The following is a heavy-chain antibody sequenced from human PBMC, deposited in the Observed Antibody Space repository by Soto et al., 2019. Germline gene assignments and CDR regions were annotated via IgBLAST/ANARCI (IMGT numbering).Heavy chain of an antibody. V-gene: IGHV4-4*07. CDR2: IYVSGNT. CDR1: GVSISNSY. J-gene: IGHJ5*02. Sequence: SETLSLTCSVSGVSISNSYWSWIRQPAGKGLEWLGRIYVSGNTNYNPSLKGRVTLSIDTSKNQRSLKLRSVTAADTAVYYCARDRGVGAATNWFDPWGQGSLVTVSS. CDR3: ARDRGVGAATNWFDP. D-gene: IGHD1-26*01.